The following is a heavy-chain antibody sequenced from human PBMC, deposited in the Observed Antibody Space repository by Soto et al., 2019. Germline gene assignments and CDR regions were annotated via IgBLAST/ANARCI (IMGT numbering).Heavy chain of an antibody. D-gene: IGHD6-19*01. CDR3: ARRHLAVAVSPWFDP. CDR2: IDSSGEK. V-gene: IGHV2-26*01. CDR1: GLSITDSEMG. Sequence: QVTLKESGPVLVKPTETLTLRCTVSGLSITDSEMGVSWIRQPPGQPLEWLAHIDSSGEKSYRTFLKSRLAISKDPSNSQIVLTMTNMDPADTATYYCARRHLAVAVSPWFDPWGQGIPVTVSS. J-gene: IGHJ5*02.